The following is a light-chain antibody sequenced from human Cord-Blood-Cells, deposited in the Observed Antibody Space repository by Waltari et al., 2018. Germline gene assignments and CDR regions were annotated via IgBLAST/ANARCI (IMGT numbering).Light chain of an antibody. CDR1: SSDVGGYNY. CDR3: SSYTSSSTVV. J-gene: IGLJ2*01. V-gene: IGLV2-14*01. CDR2: DVS. Sequence: QSALTQPASVSGSPGQSITISCTGTSSDVGGYNYVSWYQQHPGKAPKLMIYDVSNRPSGVSNRFAGSTSRNTAARTISGLQAEEEADYYRSSYTSSSTVVFGGGTQLTVL.